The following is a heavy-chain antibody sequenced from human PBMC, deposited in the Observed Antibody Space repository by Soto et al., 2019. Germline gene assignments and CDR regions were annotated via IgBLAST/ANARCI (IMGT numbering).Heavy chain of an antibody. V-gene: IGHV6-1*01. CDR1: GDSVSSNRAT. Sequence: QVRLQQSGPGLVKPSQTLSLTCAISGDSVSSNRATWNWFRQSPSRGLEWLGRTYYRSKWYHDYAVSLNGRGTINPDTSQNQFSLHLTSVTPEDTAVYYCGRLVGNSWIDYWGQGTLVTVSS. CDR3: GRLVGNSWIDY. D-gene: IGHD6-13*01. J-gene: IGHJ4*02. CDR2: TYYRSKWYH.